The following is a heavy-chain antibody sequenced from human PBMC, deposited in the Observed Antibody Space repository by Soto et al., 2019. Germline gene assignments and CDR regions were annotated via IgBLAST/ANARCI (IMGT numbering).Heavy chain of an antibody. V-gene: IGHV4-31*03. CDR2: IYYSGST. D-gene: IGHD6-6*01. Sequence: QVQLQESGPGLVKPSQTLSLTCTVSGASMSSGGYYWTWIRQSPGKGLEWIGYIYYSGSTYYNPSLESRVAISLDTSRSQFSLTLHSVTAADTATYSCARDRHNNFFDPWGQGTLVTVSS. CDR1: GASMSSGGYY. J-gene: IGHJ5*02. CDR3: ARDRHNNFFDP.